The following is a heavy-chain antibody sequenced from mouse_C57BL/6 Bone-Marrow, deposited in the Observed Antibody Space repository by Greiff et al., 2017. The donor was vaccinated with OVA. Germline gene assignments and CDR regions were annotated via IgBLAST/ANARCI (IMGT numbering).Heavy chain of an antibody. V-gene: IGHV1-18*01. Sequence: VQLKESGPELVKPGASVKIPCKASGYTFTDYNMDWVKQSHGKSLEWIGDINPNNGGTIYNQKFKGKATLTVDKSSSTAYMELRSLTSEDTAVYYCARYYYGSSWDWYFDVWGTGTTVTVSS. CDR1: GYTFTDYN. J-gene: IGHJ1*03. CDR2: INPNNGGT. CDR3: ARYYYGSSWDWYFDV. D-gene: IGHD1-1*01.